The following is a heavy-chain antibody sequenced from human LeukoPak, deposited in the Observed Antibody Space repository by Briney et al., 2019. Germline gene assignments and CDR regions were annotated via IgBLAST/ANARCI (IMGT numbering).Heavy chain of an antibody. Sequence: ASVKVSRKASGYTFTSYDINWVRQATGQGLEWMGWMNPNSGNTGYAQKFQGRVTMTRNTSISTAYMELSSLRSEDTAVFYCARGLSRYNWNDANYYYYMDVWGKGTTVTVSS. J-gene: IGHJ6*03. V-gene: IGHV1-8*01. CDR2: MNPNSGNT. D-gene: IGHD1-1*01. CDR3: ARGLSRYNWNDANYYYYMDV. CDR1: GYTFTSYD.